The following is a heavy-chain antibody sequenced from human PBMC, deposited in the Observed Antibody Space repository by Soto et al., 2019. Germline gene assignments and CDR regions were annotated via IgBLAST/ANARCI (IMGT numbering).Heavy chain of an antibody. CDR2: ISYDGSNK. V-gene: IGHV3-30-3*01. CDR1: GFTFSSYA. J-gene: IGHJ4*02. CDR3: ARDRYSSSSPPSYLDY. D-gene: IGHD6-6*01. Sequence: PGGSLRLSCAASGFTFSSYAMHWVRQAPGKGLEWVAVISYDGSNKYYADSVKGRFTISRDNSKNTLYLQMNSLRAEDTAVYYCARDRYSSSSPPSYLDYWGQGTLVTSPQ.